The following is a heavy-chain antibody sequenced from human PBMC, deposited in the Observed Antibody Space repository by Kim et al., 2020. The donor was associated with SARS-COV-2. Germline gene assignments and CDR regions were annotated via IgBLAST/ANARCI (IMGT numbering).Heavy chain of an antibody. D-gene: IGHD4-17*01. Sequence: GGSLRLSCAASGFTFSSYSMNWVRQAPGKGLEWVSSISSSSSYIYYADSVKGRFTISRDNAKNSLYLQMNSLRAEDTAVYYCARAFSYGDYFDYWGQGTLVTVSS. CDR3: ARAFSYGDYFDY. J-gene: IGHJ4*02. CDR2: ISSSSSYI. CDR1: GFTFSSYS. V-gene: IGHV3-21*01.